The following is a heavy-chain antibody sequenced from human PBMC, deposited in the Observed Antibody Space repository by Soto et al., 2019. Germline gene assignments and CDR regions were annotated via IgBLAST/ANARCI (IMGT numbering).Heavy chain of an antibody. J-gene: IGHJ5*02. CDR3: ARCLDAILTRSVYDSFDT. D-gene: IGHD3-9*01. CDR2: INAGNGNT. V-gene: IGHV1-3*01. CDR1: GYTFTSYA. Sequence: ASVKVSCKASGYTFTSYAMHWVRQVPGQRLEWMGWINAGNGNTKYSQKFQGRVTITRDTSASTAYMELSSLRSEDTAVYYCARCLDAILTRSVYDSFDTWGPRTLVTGSS.